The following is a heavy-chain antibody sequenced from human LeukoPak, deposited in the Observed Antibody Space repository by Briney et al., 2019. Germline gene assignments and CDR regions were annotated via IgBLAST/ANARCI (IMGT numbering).Heavy chain of an antibody. Sequence: PSETLSLTCTVSGYSISSGYYWGWIRQPPGKGLEWIGSIYHSGSTYYNPSLKSRVTISVDTSKNQFSLKLSSVTAADTAVYYCAREGWELRNYFDYWGQGTLVTVSS. CDR2: IYHSGST. CDR3: AREGWELRNYFDY. J-gene: IGHJ4*02. V-gene: IGHV4-38-2*02. CDR1: GYSISSGYY. D-gene: IGHD1-26*01.